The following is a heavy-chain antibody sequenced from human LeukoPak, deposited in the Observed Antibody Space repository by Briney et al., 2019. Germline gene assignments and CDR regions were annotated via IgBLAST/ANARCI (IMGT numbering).Heavy chain of an antibody. J-gene: IGHJ4*02. CDR1: GGSNSGYY. CDR2: INYSGRT. D-gene: IGHD6-13*01. Sequence: SETLSLTCSVSGGSNSGYYWSWTRQPPGKGLEWIGYINYSGRTDYNPSLKSRVTISVDTSKNQFSLKLSSVTAADTAVFYCARTISGWYYFDYWGQGTLVTVSS. V-gene: IGHV4-59*08. CDR3: ARTISGWYYFDY.